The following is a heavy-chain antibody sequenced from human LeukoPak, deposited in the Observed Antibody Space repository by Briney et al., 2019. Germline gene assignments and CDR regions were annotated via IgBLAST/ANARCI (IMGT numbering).Heavy chain of an antibody. D-gene: IGHD5-18*01. V-gene: IGHV3-66*01. CDR3: ARDPDGYRQGHHFDY. J-gene: IGHJ4*02. CDR1: GFTVSSNY. Sequence: GGSLKLSCAASGFTVSSNYMSWVRQAPGKGLEWVSVIYSGGSTYYADSVKGRFTISRDNSKNTLYLQMNSLKAEDTAVYYCARDPDGYRQGHHFDYWGQGTLVTVSS. CDR2: IYSGGST.